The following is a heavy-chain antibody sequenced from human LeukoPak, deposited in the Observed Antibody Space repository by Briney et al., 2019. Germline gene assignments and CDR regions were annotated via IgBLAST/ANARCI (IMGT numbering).Heavy chain of an antibody. D-gene: IGHD6-19*01. CDR1: GFTFSNYG. J-gene: IGHJ6*04. V-gene: IGHV3-21*01. CDR3: VCGQPNQWLRGV. CDR2: ISDNGGST. Sequence: GGTLRLSCAASGFTFSNYGMTWVRQAPGKGLEWVSTISDNGGSTYYADSVRGRFTISRDNAKNSLYLQMNSLRVEDTAVYYCVCGQPNQWLRGVWGKGTTVTVSS.